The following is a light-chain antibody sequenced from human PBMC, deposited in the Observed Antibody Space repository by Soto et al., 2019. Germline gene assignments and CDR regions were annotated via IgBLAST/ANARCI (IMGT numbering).Light chain of an antibody. CDR2: GAS. J-gene: IGKJ2*01. Sequence: EIVLTQSPGTLSLSPGERATLSCRASQSVSSSYLAWYQQKPGQAPRLLIYGASSRATGIPDRFSGSGSGTAFTLTIIRLEPEDFAVYYCQQYGSSPLHTFGQGTKLEIK. CDR3: QQYGSSPLHT. CDR1: QSVSSSY. V-gene: IGKV3-20*01.